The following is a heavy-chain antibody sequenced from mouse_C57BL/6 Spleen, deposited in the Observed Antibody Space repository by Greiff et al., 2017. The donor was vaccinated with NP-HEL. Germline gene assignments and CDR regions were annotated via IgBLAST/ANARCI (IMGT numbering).Heavy chain of an antibody. J-gene: IGHJ1*03. CDR1: GYTFTSYW. V-gene: IGHV1-52*01. Sequence: QVQLQQPGAELVRPGSSVKLSCKASGYTFTSYWMHWVKQRPIQGLEWIGNIDPSDSETHYNQKFKDKATLTVDNSSSTAYMQLSSLTSEDSAVYYCARRVYGSSHWYVDVWGTGTTVTVSS. CDR3: ARRVYGSSHWYVDV. CDR2: IDPSDSET. D-gene: IGHD1-1*01.